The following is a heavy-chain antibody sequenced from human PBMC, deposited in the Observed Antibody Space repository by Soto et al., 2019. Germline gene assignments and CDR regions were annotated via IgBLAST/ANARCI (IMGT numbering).Heavy chain of an antibody. Sequence: GGSLRLSCAASGFTFSSYSMNWVRQATGKGLEWVSYISSSSSTIYYAKSVKGRFNISRDNAKNSLYLQMNSLRAADTAVYYCARGPFGEVGYMDVWGKGTTVTVSS. CDR1: GFTFSSYS. CDR3: ARGPFGEVGYMDV. CDR2: ISSSSSTI. J-gene: IGHJ6*03. D-gene: IGHD3-10*01. V-gene: IGHV3-48*01.